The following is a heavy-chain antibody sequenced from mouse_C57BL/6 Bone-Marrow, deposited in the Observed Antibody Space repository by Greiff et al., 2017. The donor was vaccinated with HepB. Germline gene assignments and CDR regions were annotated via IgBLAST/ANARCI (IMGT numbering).Heavy chain of an antibody. Sequence: EVHLVESGPVLVKPGASVKMSCKASGYTFTDYYMNWVKQSHGKSLEWIGVINPYNGGTSYNQKFKGKATLTVDKSSSTAYMELNSLTSEDSAVYYCARDYYGSRFAYWGQGTMVTVSA. J-gene: IGHJ3*01. CDR2: INPYNGGT. V-gene: IGHV1-19*01. CDR3: ARDYYGSRFAY. CDR1: GYTFTDYY. D-gene: IGHD1-1*01.